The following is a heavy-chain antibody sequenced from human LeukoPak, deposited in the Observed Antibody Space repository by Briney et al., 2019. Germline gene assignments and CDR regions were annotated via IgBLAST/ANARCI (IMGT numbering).Heavy chain of an antibody. D-gene: IGHD2-8*02. V-gene: IGHV3-43D*03. J-gene: IGHJ4*02. CDR2: ISWDGGST. CDR1: GFTFSSYW. CDR3: VITGRYYYFDY. Sequence: GGSLRLSCAASGFTFSSYWMSWVRQAPGKGLEWVSLISWDGGSTYYADSVKGRFTISRDNAKNSLYLQMNSLRAEDTAVYYCVITGRYYYFDYWGQGTLVTVSS.